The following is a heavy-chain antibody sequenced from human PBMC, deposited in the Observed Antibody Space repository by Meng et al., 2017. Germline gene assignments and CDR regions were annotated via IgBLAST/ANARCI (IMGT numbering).Heavy chain of an antibody. Sequence: QIPREQQVPRPGTPARTLSLLCANSLDSVSSNSAAWNWSRQSPPRGLEWLGRAYSRSKWYHDYAESVKTRISIDPDTSKNQFPLQLRSVTPEDSAVYYCARGSYSFDSWGQRTLVTVSS. V-gene: IGHV6-1*01. D-gene: IGHD1-26*01. CDR1: LDSVSSNSAA. CDR2: AYSRSKWYH. J-gene: IGHJ4*02. CDR3: ARGSYSFDS.